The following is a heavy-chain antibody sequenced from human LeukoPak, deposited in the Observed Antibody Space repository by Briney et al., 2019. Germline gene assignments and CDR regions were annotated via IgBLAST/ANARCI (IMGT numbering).Heavy chain of an antibody. Sequence: GGSLRLSCAASGFTFSSYSMSWVRQAPGKGLEWVSAISGSGGSTYYADSVKGRFTISRDNSKNTLYLQMNSLRAEDTAVYYCARTAAGPYYYYYYMDVWGKGTTVTVS. D-gene: IGHD6-13*01. CDR3: ARTAAGPYYYYYYMDV. V-gene: IGHV3-23*01. CDR2: ISGSGGST. CDR1: GFTFSSYS. J-gene: IGHJ6*03.